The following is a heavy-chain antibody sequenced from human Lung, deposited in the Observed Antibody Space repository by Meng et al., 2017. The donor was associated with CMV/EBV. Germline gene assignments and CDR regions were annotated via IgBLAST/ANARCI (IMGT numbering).Heavy chain of an antibody. CDR1: GFIFSDYY. D-gene: IGHD6-25*01. V-gene: IGHV3-11*04. J-gene: IGHJ4*02. CDR2: ISGGGGTI. Sequence: SCAASGFIFSDYYITWIRQAPGKGLEWVSYISGGGGTIYYADSVKGRFIISRDNARNSLYLQMNSLRAEDTAVYYCARAAFLRNYFDYWGQGTVVTVSS. CDR3: ARAAFLRNYFDY.